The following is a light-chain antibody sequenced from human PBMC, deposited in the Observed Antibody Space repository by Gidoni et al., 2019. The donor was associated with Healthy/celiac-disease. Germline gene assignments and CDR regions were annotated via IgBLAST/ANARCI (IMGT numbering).Light chain of an antibody. CDR1: QSVSSSY. Sequence: EIVLTQSPGTLSLSPGERATLSCRASQSVSSSYLAWYQQKPGQAPRLLIYGASSRATGIPDRFSGSGSGSDCTLTISRLEPEDFAVYYCQQYGSSLMCSFGQGTKLEIK. CDR3: QQYGSSLMCS. J-gene: IGKJ2*04. CDR2: GAS. V-gene: IGKV3-20*01.